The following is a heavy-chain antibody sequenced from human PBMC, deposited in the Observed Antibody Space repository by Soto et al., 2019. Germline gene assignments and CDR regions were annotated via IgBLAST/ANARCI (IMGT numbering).Heavy chain of an antibody. D-gene: IGHD3-9*01. V-gene: IGHV1-2*04. J-gene: IGHJ6*02. CDR1: GYTFTGYY. CDR3: ARDLYDILTGSDYGMDV. Sequence: QVQLVQSGAEVKKPGASVKVSCKASGYTFTGYYMHWVRQAPGQVLEWMGWINPNSGGTNYAQKFQGWVTMTRDTSISTAYMELSRLRSDDTAVYYCARDLYDILTGSDYGMDVWGQGTTVTVSS. CDR2: INPNSGGT.